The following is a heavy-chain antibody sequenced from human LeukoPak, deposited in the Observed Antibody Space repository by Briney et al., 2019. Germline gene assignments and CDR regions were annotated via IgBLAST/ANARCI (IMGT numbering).Heavy chain of an antibody. J-gene: IGHJ4*02. CDR1: GYSFTSYW. Sequence: GASLQISCKGSGYSFTSYWIGWVRQMPGKGLEWMGIIYPGDSDTRYSPSLQGQVTISADKSISTAYLQWSSLKASDTAMYYCARSVRGIHFDYWGQGTLVTVSS. CDR2: IYPGDSDT. D-gene: IGHD6-13*01. V-gene: IGHV5-51*01. CDR3: ARSVRGIHFDY.